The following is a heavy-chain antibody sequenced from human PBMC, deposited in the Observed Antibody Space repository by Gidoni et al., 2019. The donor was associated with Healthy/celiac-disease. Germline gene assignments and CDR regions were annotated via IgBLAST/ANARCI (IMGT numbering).Heavy chain of an antibody. CDR2: ISSSSSYI. CDR3: ASYSGSYNDGAFDI. Sequence: EVQLVESGRGLVQPGGSLRLSCAASGFPFSSYSMNWVRQAPGKGLEWVSSISSSSSYIYYADSVKGRFTISRDNAKNSLYLQMNSLRAEDTAVYYCASYSGSYNDGAFDIWGQGTMVTVSS. V-gene: IGHV3-21*06. CDR1: GFPFSSYS. D-gene: IGHD1-26*01. J-gene: IGHJ3*02.